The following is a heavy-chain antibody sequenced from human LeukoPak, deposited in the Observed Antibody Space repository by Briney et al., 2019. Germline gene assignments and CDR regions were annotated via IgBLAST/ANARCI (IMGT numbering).Heavy chain of an antibody. J-gene: IGHJ6*02. Sequence: GGSLRLSCAASGFTFSSYTMSWVRQAPGKGLEWVSTITTSDGNTYYADSVKGRFTVSRDNSKNTLYLQMNSLRAEDTAVYYCAKAAAKLLWFGELFDYYYYYGMDVWGQGTTVTVSS. CDR1: GFTFSSYT. D-gene: IGHD3-10*01. CDR2: ITTSDGNT. CDR3: AKAAAKLLWFGELFDYYYYYGMDV. V-gene: IGHV3-23*01.